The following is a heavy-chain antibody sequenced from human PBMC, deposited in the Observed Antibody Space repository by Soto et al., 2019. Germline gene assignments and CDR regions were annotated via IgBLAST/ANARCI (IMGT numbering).Heavy chain of an antibody. V-gene: IGHV3-23*01. D-gene: IGHD5-18*01. CDR3: AEVPHRYGYYYCGMDV. CDR1: RFTFSSYA. CDR2: ISGSGGST. Sequence: EVQLLESGGALVQPGGSLRLSCAASRFTFSSYAMTWVRQAPGKGLEWVSAISGSGGSTYYADSVKGRFTISRDNSKKTPEPAINHPGGQDHARFSCAEVPHRYGYYYCGMDVWGQGTTVTVSS. J-gene: IGHJ6*02.